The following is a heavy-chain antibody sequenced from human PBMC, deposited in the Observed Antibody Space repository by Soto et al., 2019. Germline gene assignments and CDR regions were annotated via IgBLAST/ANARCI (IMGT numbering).Heavy chain of an antibody. CDR1: RLTFSNYA. D-gene: IGHD6-13*01. J-gene: IGHJ4*02. V-gene: IGHV3-23*01. Sequence: EVQVLESGGGLVQPGGSLRLSCVISRLTFSNYALNWVRQAPGKGLEWVSSISGSGDTTYYADSVKGRFTISRDNSKNTLYLQMNSLRVEDTALYYCAKADYSYSWAPGDYWGQGTLVTVCS. CDR2: ISGSGDTT. CDR3: AKADYSYSWAPGDY.